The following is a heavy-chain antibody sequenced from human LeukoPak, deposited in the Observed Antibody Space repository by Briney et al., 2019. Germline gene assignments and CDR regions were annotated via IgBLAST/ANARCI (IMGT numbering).Heavy chain of an antibody. Sequence: SVKVSCKASGGTSSSYAISWVRQAPGQGLEWMGGIIPIFGTANYAQKFQGRVTITTDESTSTAYMELSSLRSEDTAVYYCARGPIDSSGYDYYYYYMDVWGKGTTVTVSS. J-gene: IGHJ6*03. CDR3: ARGPIDSSGYDYYYYYMDV. CDR2: IIPIFGTA. D-gene: IGHD3-22*01. CDR1: GGTSSSYA. V-gene: IGHV1-69*05.